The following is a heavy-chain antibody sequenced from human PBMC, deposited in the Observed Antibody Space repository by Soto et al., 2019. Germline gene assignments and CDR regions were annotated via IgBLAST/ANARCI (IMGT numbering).Heavy chain of an antibody. CDR1: GFTFSSYA. Sequence: QVQLVESGGGVVQPGRSLRLSCAASGFTFSSYAMHWVRQAPGKGLEWVAVIWDDGSNKKHADSVKGRFTISRDNSKNTLYLQMNSLRAEDTAVYFCARDRGLATFYIWGQGTVVNVSS. J-gene: IGHJ3*02. CDR2: IWDDGSNK. D-gene: IGHD6-19*01. CDR3: ARDRGLATFYI. V-gene: IGHV3-33*01.